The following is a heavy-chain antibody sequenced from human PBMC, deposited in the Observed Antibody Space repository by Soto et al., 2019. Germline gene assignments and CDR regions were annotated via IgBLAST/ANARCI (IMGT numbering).Heavy chain of an antibody. CDR1: GYTFTSSG. CDR3: ARAFFYQGSDSRGYSFDAFDF. CDR2: ISAHTGSS. Sequence: QVQLVQSGAEVKKPGASVKVSCKASGYTFTSSGMSWVRQAPGQGLERMGWISAHTGSSEYAQRFPGRVTMTTDRSTSTAYMELRSLRSDDTAVYYCARAFFYQGSDSRGYSFDAFDFWGPGTLVTVSS. D-gene: IGHD3-22*01. V-gene: IGHV1-18*01. J-gene: IGHJ3*01.